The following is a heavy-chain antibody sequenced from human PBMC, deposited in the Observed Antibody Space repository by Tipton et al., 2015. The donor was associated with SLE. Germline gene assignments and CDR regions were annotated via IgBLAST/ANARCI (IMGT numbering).Heavy chain of an antibody. J-gene: IGHJ4*02. CDR2: FHHKGSS. CDR1: GVSISGSTYY. CDR3: ARAPRRYYYDSSGYFDY. D-gene: IGHD3-22*01. Sequence: TLSLTCSVSGVSISGSTYYWGWIRQSPGRGLEWIGSFHHKGSSYYSPSLGSRVTISGDTSRNQFSLKLSSVTAADTAVYYCARAPRRYYYDSSGYFDYWGQGTLVTVSS. V-gene: IGHV4-39*07.